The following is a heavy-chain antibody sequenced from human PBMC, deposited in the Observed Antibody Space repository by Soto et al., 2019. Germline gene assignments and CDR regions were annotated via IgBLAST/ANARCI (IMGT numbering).Heavy chain of an antibody. CDR2: ISAYNGNT. CDR1: GYTFTSYG. J-gene: IGHJ6*02. CDR3: ASPSQEREYYGMDV. V-gene: IGHV1-18*04. Sequence: ASVKVSCKASGYTFTSYGISWVRQAPGQGLEWMGWISAYNGNTNYAQKLQGRVTMTTDTSTSTAYMELRSLRSDDTAVYYCASPSQEREYYGMDVWGQGTKVTVSS.